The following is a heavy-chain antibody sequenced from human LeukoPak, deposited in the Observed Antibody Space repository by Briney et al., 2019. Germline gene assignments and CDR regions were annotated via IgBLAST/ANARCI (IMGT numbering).Heavy chain of an antibody. CDR1: GYTFTGYS. CDR2: INPNTGDT. CDR3: ARVGVAGASCYAY. V-gene: IGHV1-2*02. J-gene: IGHJ4*03. Sequence: ASVKVSCKASGYTFTGYSMHWLRQAPGQGLEWMGWINPNTGDTNYAQKFQGRVTMTRDTSITTAYMELSRLRSDDTAIYYCARVGVAGASCYAYWGQGTLVTVSS. D-gene: IGHD3-10*01.